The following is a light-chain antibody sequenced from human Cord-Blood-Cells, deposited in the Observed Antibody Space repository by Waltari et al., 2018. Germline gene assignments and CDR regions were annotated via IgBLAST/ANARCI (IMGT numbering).Light chain of an antibody. CDR3: CSYAGSYTYV. J-gene: IGLJ1*01. CDR1: SSDVGGYHY. V-gene: IGLV2-11*01. CDR2: DVS. Sequence: QSALTQPRSVSGSPGQSVTISCTGTSSDVGGYHYVSWYQQHPGKAPKLMIYDVSKRPSGVPDRFSGSKYGNTASLTISGLQAEDEADYYCCSYAGSYTYVFGTGTKVTVL.